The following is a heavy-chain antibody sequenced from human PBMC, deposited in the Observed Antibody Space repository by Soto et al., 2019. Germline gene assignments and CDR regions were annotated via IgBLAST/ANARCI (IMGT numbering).Heavy chain of an antibody. Sequence: SETLSLTCTVPGGSISSYSWRWIRQPPGKGLEWIGYIYYSGSTNYPPSLKSRVTISVDTSKNQFSRKRSSVTAADTAVYYCARVPTTVPTTYPPLSQFDPWGQGTLVTVSS. J-gene: IGHJ5*02. D-gene: IGHD4-17*01. CDR3: ARVPTTVPTTYPPLSQFDP. CDR1: GGSISSYS. CDR2: IYYSGST. V-gene: IGHV4-59*01.